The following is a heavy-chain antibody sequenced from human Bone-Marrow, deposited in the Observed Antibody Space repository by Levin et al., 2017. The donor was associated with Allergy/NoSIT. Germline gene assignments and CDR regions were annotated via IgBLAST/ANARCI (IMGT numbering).Heavy chain of an antibody. CDR2: MNPNSGNT. CDR1: GYTFTSYD. D-gene: IGHD3-22*01. CDR3: ARGQYYYDSSGYLQNDY. V-gene: IGHV1-8*01. J-gene: IGHJ4*02. Sequence: GESLKISCKASGYTFTSYDINWVRQATGQGLEWMGWMNPNSGNTGYAQKFQGRVTMTRNTSISTAYMELSSLRSEDTAVYYCARGQYYYDSSGYLQNDYWGQGTLVTVSS.